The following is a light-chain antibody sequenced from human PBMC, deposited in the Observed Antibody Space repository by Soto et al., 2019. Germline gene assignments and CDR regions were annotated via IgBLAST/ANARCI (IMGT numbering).Light chain of an antibody. J-gene: IGKJ2*01. CDR3: QQTYSAPYT. CDR1: QTISTY. V-gene: IGKV1-39*01. CDR2: AAS. Sequence: IQMTQSPSSLSASVGDRVTITCRASQTISTYFTWFQQRPGKAPKLLIHAASTLQSGVPSRFSGSGSGTDFSLTISSLQTEDFATYYCQQTYSAPYTFGQGTKLEI.